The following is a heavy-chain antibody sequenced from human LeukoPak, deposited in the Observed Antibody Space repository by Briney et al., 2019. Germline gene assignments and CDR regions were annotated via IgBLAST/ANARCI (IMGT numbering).Heavy chain of an antibody. Sequence: SETLSLTCTVSGGSISSYYWSWNRQPPGKGLEWIGYIYYSGSTNYNPSLKSRVTISVDTSKNQFSLKLSSVTAADTAVYYCARRGYDFWSGYSGNWFDPWGQGTLVTVSS. V-gene: IGHV4-59*08. CDR3: ARRGYDFWSGYSGNWFDP. D-gene: IGHD3-3*01. J-gene: IGHJ5*02. CDR1: GGSISSYY. CDR2: IYYSGST.